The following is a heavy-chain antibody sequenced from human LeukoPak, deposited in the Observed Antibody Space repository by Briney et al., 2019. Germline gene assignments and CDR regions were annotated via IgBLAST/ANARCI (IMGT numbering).Heavy chain of an antibody. V-gene: IGHV3-20*04. Sequence: GGSLRLSCAASGFTFDDYGMSWVRQAPGKGLEWVSGINWNGGSTGYADSVKGRFTISRDNAKNSLYLQMNSLRAEDTAVYYCANRDIVATGGDYWGQGTLVTVSS. CDR3: ANRDIVATGGDY. D-gene: IGHD5-12*01. CDR1: GFTFDDYG. CDR2: INWNGGST. J-gene: IGHJ4*02.